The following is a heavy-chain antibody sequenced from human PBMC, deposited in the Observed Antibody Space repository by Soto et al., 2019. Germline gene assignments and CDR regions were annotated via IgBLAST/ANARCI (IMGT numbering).Heavy chain of an antibody. CDR3: AKYDFWCKFYIGDAFDY. CDR2: ISGSGANT. J-gene: IGHJ4*02. CDR1: GFNFNNYA. Sequence: EVQLAESGGGVGQPGGSLRLSCAASGFNFNNYAMSWVRQAPGKGLEWVSGISGSGANTNYADSVKGRFTISRDNSNNTLYLQMSSLRVEDTAVYYCAKYDFWCKFYIGDAFDYWGQGTLVTVSS. V-gene: IGHV3-23*04. D-gene: IGHD3-3*01.